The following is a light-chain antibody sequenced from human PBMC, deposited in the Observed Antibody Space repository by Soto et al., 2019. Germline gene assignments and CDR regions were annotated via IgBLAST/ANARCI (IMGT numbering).Light chain of an antibody. CDR3: QQYSSHST. J-gene: IGKJ1*01. CDR1: QNVNDY. CDR2: DAS. V-gene: IGKV1-5*01. Sequence: DIQMTQTPSTLSASVGDRVTINCRASQNVNDYLAWYQQKPWNSPKVLIYDASTLESGVPSRFSGSGCGTEFTLTISGLQADDFATYYCQQYSSHSTFGQGTKLDIK.